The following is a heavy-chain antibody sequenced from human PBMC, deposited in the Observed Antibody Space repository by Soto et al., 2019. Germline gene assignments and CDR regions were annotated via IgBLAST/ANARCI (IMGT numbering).Heavy chain of an antibody. Sequence: SETLSLTCAVYGGSFIGYYWSWSRQPPGKGLEWIGEINHSGSTNYNPSLKSRVTISVDTSKNQFSLKLTSVTAADTAVYYCARDKITGLFDYWGQGTLVTVSS. CDR2: INHSGST. CDR1: GGSFIGYY. CDR3: ARDKITGLFDY. D-gene: IGHD2-8*02. V-gene: IGHV4-34*01. J-gene: IGHJ4*02.